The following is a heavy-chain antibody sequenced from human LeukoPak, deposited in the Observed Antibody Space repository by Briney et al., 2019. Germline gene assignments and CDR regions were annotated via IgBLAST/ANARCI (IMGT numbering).Heavy chain of an antibody. J-gene: IGHJ5*02. Sequence: SETLSLTCTVSGGSIGTYYWSWIRQPPGKGLEWIGYIYYSGSTSYNPSLKSRVTISVDTSKNQFSLKLSSVTAADTAVYYCARARSARGWFDPWGQGTLVTVSS. CDR1: GGSIGTYY. CDR3: ARARSARGWFDP. V-gene: IGHV4-59*01. D-gene: IGHD6-6*01. CDR2: IYYSGST.